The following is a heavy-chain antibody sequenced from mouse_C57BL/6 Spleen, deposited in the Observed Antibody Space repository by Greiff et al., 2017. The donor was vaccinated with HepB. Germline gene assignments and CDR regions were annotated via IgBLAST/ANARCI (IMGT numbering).Heavy chain of an antibody. CDR3: ARSDYYGSSHDYAMDY. V-gene: IGHV1-52*01. J-gene: IGHJ4*01. Sequence: QVQLQQPGAELVRPGSSVKLSCKASGYTFTSYWMHWVKQRPIQGLEWIGNIDPSDSETHYNQKFKDKATLTVDKSSSTAYMQLSSLTSEDSAVYDCARSDYYGSSHDYAMDYWGQGTSVTVSS. CDR2: IDPSDSET. D-gene: IGHD1-1*01. CDR1: GYTFTSYW.